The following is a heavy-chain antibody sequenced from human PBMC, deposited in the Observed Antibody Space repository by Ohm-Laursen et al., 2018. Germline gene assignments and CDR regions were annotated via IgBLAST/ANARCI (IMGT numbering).Heavy chain of an antibody. CDR2: ISDSGGNI. Sequence: SLRLSCSASEFTFSSYAMSWVRQVPGKGLEWVSSISDSGGNIDYADSVKGRFTISRDNSKNTLYLQMNSLRAEDTAVYYCARDVAHGGYGFGMDVWGQGTTVTVSS. D-gene: IGHD5-12*01. CDR3: ARDVAHGGYGFGMDV. V-gene: IGHV3-23*01. J-gene: IGHJ6*02. CDR1: EFTFSSYA.